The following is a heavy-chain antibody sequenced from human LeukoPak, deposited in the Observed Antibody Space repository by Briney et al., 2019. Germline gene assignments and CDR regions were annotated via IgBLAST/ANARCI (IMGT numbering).Heavy chain of an antibody. CDR1: GDSITGYY. CDR2: IYYTGNT. V-gene: IGHV4-39*07. J-gene: IGHJ5*02. CDR3: ARDAYGGNSWGWFDP. Sequence: PSETLSLTCTVSGDSITGYYWGWIRQPPGKGLEWIGNIYYTGNTYYNASLKSRVTISVDTSKKQFSLRLNSVTAADTAVYYCARDAYGGNSWGWFDPWGQGTLVTVSS. D-gene: IGHD4-23*01.